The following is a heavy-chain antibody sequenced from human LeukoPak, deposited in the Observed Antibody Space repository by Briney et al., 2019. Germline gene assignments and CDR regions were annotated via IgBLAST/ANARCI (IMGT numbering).Heavy chain of an antibody. CDR1: GGSINRGSYS. D-gene: IGHD2-21*01. J-gene: IGHJ5*02. Sequence: SETLSLTCSVSGGSINRGSYSWTWIRQPAGKGLEWIGRIYVSGGTNYNPSLKSRVTISLDTSKKQFSLKLSSVTAADTAVYYCAREVINWFDPWGQGTLVTVSS. CDR2: IYVSGGT. V-gene: IGHV4-61*02. CDR3: AREVINWFDP.